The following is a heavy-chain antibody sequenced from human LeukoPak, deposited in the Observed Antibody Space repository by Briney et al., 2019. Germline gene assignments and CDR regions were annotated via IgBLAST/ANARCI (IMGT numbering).Heavy chain of an antibody. CDR3: ARGLQWELLGAFDI. V-gene: IGHV4-59*01. D-gene: IGHD1-26*01. CDR1: GGSISSYY. J-gene: IGHJ3*02. CDR2: IYYSGRT. Sequence: PSETLSLTCTASGGSISSYYWSWIRQPPGKGLQWIGYIYYSGRTIYNPSLKSRVTISVDTSKNQFSLRLRSVTATDTAVYYCARGLQWELLGAFDIWGQGTTVTVSS.